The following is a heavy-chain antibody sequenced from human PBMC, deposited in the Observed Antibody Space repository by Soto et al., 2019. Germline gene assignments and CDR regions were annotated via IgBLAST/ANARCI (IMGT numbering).Heavy chain of an antibody. D-gene: IGHD5-18*01. CDR1: GFTFSSYA. Sequence: GGSLRLSCAASGFTFSSYAMSWVRQAPGKGLEWVSAISGSGGSTYYADSVKGRFTISRDNSKNTLYLQMNSLRAEDTAVYYCAKSVGYSYGYYYYGMDVWGQGTTVTVSS. CDR2: ISGSGGST. V-gene: IGHV3-23*01. J-gene: IGHJ6*02. CDR3: AKSVGYSYGYYYYGMDV.